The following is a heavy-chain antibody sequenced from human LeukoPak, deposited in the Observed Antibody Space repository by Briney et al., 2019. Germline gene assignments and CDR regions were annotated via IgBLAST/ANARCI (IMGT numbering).Heavy chain of an antibody. CDR1: GFTFSSYG. J-gene: IGHJ3*02. CDR3: AKDRYYYDSSGQTDAFDI. Sequence: GGSLRLSCAASGFTFSSYGMHWVRQAPGKGLEWVAVISYDGSNKYYADSVKGRFTISRDNSKNTLYLQMNSLRAEDTAVYYCAKDRYYYDSSGQTDAFDIWGQGTMVTVSS. CDR2: ISYDGSNK. D-gene: IGHD3-22*01. V-gene: IGHV3-30*18.